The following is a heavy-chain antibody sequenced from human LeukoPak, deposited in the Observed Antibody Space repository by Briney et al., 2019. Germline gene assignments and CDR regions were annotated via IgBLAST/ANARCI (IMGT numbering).Heavy chain of an antibody. V-gene: IGHV1-69*05. Sequence: GASVKVSCKASGGTFSSYAISWVRQAPGQGLEWMGGIIPIFGTANYAQKFQGRVTITTDESTSTAYMELSSLRSEDTAVYYWARGEMATSWFDPCGQGTPVTGSS. CDR2: IIPIFGTA. CDR3: ARGEMATSWFDP. CDR1: GGTFSSYA. J-gene: IGHJ5*02. D-gene: IGHD5-24*01.